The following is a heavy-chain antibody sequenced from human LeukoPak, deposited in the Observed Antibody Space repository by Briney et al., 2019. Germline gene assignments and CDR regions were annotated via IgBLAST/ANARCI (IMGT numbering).Heavy chain of an antibody. CDR3: ARGQDIVVVPAAIGAFDI. J-gene: IGHJ3*02. CDR2: ISYDGSNK. D-gene: IGHD2-2*02. V-gene: IGHV3-30*19. Sequence: GGSLRLSCAASGFTFSSYGMHWVRQAPGKGLEWVAVISYDGSNKYYADSVKGRFAISRDNSKNTLYLQMNSLRAEDTAVYYCARGQDIVVVPAAIGAFDIWGQGTMVTVSS. CDR1: GFTFSSYG.